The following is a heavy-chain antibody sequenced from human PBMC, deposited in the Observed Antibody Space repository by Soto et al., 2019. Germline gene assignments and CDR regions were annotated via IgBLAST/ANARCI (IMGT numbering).Heavy chain of an antibody. D-gene: IGHD3-16*02. CDR2: ISSSSSTI. Sequence: GGSLRLSCAASGFTFSSYSMNWVRQAPGKGLEWVSYISSSSSTIYYADSVKGRFTISRDNAKNSLYLQMNSLRDEDTAVYYCARQNRYDYVWGSYRYTYYYGMDVWGQGTTVTVSS. V-gene: IGHV3-48*02. CDR1: GFTFSSYS. J-gene: IGHJ6*02. CDR3: ARQNRYDYVWGSYRYTYYYGMDV.